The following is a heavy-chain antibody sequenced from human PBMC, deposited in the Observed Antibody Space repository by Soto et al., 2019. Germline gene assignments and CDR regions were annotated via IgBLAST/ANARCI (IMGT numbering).Heavy chain of an antibody. J-gene: IGHJ6*02. V-gene: IGHV3-74*01. CDR2: INSDGSST. D-gene: IGHD6-19*01. CDR1: GFTFRSYW. CDR3: ARVIAVVGTGYYYGMDV. Sequence: PGGSLSLSCAASGFTFRSYWMHWFRQAPGRWLVWVSRINSDGSSTSYADSVKGRFTISRDNAKNTLYLQMNGLRAEDTAVYYCARVIAVVGTGYYYGMDVWGQGTTVTVSS.